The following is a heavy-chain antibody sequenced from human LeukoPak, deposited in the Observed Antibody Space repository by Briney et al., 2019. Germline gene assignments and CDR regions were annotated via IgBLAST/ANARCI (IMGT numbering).Heavy chain of an antibody. CDR3: AKAYGGSGSYYNVHFDY. CDR1: GFTFDDYA. CDR2: ISWKSGSI. D-gene: IGHD3-10*01. V-gene: IGHV3-9*01. Sequence: SLRLSCAASGFTFDDYAMHWVRQAPGKGLEWVSGISWKSGSIGYADSVKGRFTISRDNAKNSLYLQMNSLRAEDTALYYCAKAYGGSGSYYNVHFDYWGQGTLVTVSS. J-gene: IGHJ4*02.